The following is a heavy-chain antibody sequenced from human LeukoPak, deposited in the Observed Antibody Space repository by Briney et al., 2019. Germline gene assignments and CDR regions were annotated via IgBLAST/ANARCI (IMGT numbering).Heavy chain of an antibody. Sequence: PGGSLRLSCAASGFTFSSYGMHWVRKAPGKGLEWVAVIWYDGSNKYYADSVKGRFTISRDNSKNTLYLQMNSLRAEDTAVYYCARSRLRAYFDYWGQGTLVTVSS. J-gene: IGHJ4*02. CDR2: IWYDGSNK. CDR3: ARSRLRAYFDY. D-gene: IGHD4-17*01. CDR1: GFTFSSYG. V-gene: IGHV3-33*01.